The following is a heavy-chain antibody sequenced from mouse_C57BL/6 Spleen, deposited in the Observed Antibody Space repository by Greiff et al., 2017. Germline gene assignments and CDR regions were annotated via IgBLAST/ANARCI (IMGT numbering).Heavy chain of an antibody. D-gene: IGHD4-1*01. V-gene: IGHV1-64*01. CDR1: GYTFTSYW. CDR3: ARKQTNWDYFDS. J-gene: IGHJ2*01. Sequence: VQLQQLGAKLVKPGASVQLSCKASGYTFTSYWMHSVNRRPGQGLEWIGMSHPNIGSTTSNEKFKTKATLTVDKSSSTAYMQLSSLTSEDSAVYYCARKQTNWDYFDSCGQGTTLTVSS. CDR2: SHPNIGST.